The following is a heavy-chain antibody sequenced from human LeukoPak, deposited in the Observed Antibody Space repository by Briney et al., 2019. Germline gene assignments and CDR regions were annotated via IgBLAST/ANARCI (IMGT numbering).Heavy chain of an antibody. D-gene: IGHD6-19*01. J-gene: IGHJ4*02. Sequence: GGSLRLSCAASGFTFSNYAMHWVRQAPGKGLEWVAVISYDGSDKYYADSVKGRFTISRDNSKNTLYLQMNSLKTEDTAVYYCTTDSSGWYGFDYWGQGTLVTVSS. CDR1: GFTFSNYA. V-gene: IGHV3-30-3*01. CDR2: ISYDGSDK. CDR3: TTDSSGWYGFDY.